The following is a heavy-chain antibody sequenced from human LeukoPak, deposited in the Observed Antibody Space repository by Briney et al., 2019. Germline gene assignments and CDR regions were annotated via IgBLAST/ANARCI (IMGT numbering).Heavy chain of an antibody. CDR2: IIPIFGTA. V-gene: IGHV1-69*13. J-gene: IGHJ6*03. Sequence: ASVKVSCKASGGTFSSYAISWVRQAPGQGLEWMGGIIPIFGTANYAQKFQGRVTITADESTSTAYMELSSLRSEDTAVYYCARGGDIVVVPAAFRYMDVWGKGTTVTVSS. CDR1: GGTFSSYA. CDR3: ARGGDIVVVPAAFRYMDV. D-gene: IGHD2-2*01.